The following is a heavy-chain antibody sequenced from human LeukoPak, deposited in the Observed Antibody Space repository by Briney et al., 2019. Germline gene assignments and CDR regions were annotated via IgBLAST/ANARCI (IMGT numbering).Heavy chain of an antibody. CDR2: IWSDGSNK. CDR1: GFTFSSYA. V-gene: IGHV3-33*08. CDR3: ARADCGGDCYVDY. Sequence: GGSLRLSCAASGFTFSSYAMSWVRQAPGKGLEWVAVIWSDGSNKYYADSVKGRFTISRDNSRNTLHLQMNSLRAEDTAVYYCARADCGGDCYVDYWGQGTLVTVSS. D-gene: IGHD2-21*02. J-gene: IGHJ4*02.